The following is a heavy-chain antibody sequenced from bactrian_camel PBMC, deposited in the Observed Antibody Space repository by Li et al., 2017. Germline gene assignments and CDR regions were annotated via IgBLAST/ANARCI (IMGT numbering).Heavy chain of an antibody. V-gene: IGHV3S53*01. CDR2: IRSDGAT. D-gene: IGHD1*01. CDR3: AVDLLTNADECIAWEDDFSY. Sequence: QLVESGGGSVQAGGSLTLSCGASTYIACMAWFRQAPGKEREGVAAIRSDGATTYADSVKGRFTISQEHAKNSLDLQMNSLKPEDSAMYYCAVDLLTNADECIAWEDDFSYWGQGTQVTVS. J-gene: IGHJ6*01. CDR1: TYIAC.